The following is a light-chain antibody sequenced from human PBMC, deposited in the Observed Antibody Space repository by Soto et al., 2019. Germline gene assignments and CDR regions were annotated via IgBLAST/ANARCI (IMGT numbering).Light chain of an antibody. CDR1: QSVLYSSNNKNY. CDR3: QQYYTTLALT. V-gene: IGKV4-1*01. J-gene: IGKJ4*01. CDR2: WAS. Sequence: DIVMTQSPDSLAVSLGERATINCKSSQSVLYSSNNKNYLAWYQRKPGQPPKLLIYWASTRESGVPDRFSGSWSGTDFTLTISSLQAEDVSFDYCQQYYTTLALTFGGGTKVEIK.